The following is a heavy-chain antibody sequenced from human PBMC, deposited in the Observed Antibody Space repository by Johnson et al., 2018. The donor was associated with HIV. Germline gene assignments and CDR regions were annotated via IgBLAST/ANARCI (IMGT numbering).Heavy chain of an antibody. CDR1: GFTFSSYW. D-gene: IGHD6-19*01. CDR2: IKKDGSEK. J-gene: IGHJ3*02. Sequence: EVQLVESGGGLVQPGGSLRLSCAASGFTFSSYWMSWVRQAPGKGLEWVANIKKDGSEKYYVDSVKGRFTISRDNAKNSLYLQMNSLRAEDTAVYYRAKGGSVAGTCNAFDIWPRDNGHRLF. CDR3: AKGGSVAGTCNAFDI. V-gene: IGHV3-7*05.